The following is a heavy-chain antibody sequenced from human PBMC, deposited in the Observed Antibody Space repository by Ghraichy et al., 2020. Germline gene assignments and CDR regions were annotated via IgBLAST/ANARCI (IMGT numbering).Heavy chain of an antibody. D-gene: IGHD2-15*01. CDR3: AKDRVCSGGSCYFDY. CDR1: GFTFSSYA. J-gene: IGHJ4*02. Sequence: GALRLSCAASGFTFSSYAMSWVRQAPGKGLEWVSGISGGGGNTHYGDSVKGRFTISRDNSKNTLYLQMNSLRAEDTAVYYCAKDRVCSGGSCYFDYWGQGTLVTVSS. V-gene: IGHV3-23*01. CDR2: ISGGGGNT.